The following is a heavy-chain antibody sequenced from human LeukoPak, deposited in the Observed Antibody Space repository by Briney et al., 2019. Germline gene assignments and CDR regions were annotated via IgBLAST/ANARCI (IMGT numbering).Heavy chain of an antibody. D-gene: IGHD6-19*01. CDR2: ISYDGNTK. J-gene: IGHJ6*03. Sequence: PGGSLRLSCAASGLTFSHYGMHWVRQAPGKGLEWVAIISYDGNTKYHADPVKGRFTISRDNAKNSLYLQMNSLRAEDTAVYYCARSSGWYHRGPDYYYYYMDVWGKGTTVTVS. CDR3: ARSSGWYHRGPDYYYYYMDV. V-gene: IGHV3-30*03. CDR1: GLTFSHYG.